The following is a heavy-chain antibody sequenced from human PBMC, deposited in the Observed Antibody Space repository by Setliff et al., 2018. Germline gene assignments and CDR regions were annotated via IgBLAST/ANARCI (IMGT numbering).Heavy chain of an antibody. V-gene: IGHV4-34*01. Sequence: PSETLSLTCTVSGGSITNYYWSWIRQPPGKGLEWIGEINHSGSTNYNPSLKSRVTISVDTSKNQFSLKLSSVTAADTAVYYCARGGYAHPRDAFDIWGQGTMVTVSS. CDR2: INHSGST. J-gene: IGHJ3*02. CDR1: GGSITNYY. D-gene: IGHD5-12*01. CDR3: ARGGYAHPRDAFDI.